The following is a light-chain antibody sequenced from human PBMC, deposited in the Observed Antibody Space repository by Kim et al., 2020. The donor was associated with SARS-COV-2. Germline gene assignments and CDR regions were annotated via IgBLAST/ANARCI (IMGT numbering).Light chain of an antibody. CDR2: AAS. V-gene: IGKV1-17*03. CDR1: QGISSY. Sequence: ASVGDRVTITCRASQGISSYLAWYQQKPGKVPKRLIYAASSLESGVPSRFSGSGSGTEFTLTISSLQPEDFATYFCLQQKAHPLTFGGGTKVEIK. CDR3: LQQKAHPLT. J-gene: IGKJ4*01.